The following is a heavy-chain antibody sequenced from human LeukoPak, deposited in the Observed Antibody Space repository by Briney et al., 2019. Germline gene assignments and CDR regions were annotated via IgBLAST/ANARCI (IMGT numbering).Heavy chain of an antibody. J-gene: IGHJ6*02. CDR1: VGSISSGNW. D-gene: IGHD2-2*02. CDR3: ATAPILRGEGGEHYKYGMDV. V-gene: IGHV4/OR15-8*01. Sequence: SETLSLTCGVSVGSISSGNWWSWVPQSPGKGLEWIGEIYHNGTPNYNPSLKSRVTISADTFKNHFSLKLTSVTAADTAVYYCATAPILRGEGGEHYKYGMDVWGQGTTVIVSS. CDR2: IYHNGTP.